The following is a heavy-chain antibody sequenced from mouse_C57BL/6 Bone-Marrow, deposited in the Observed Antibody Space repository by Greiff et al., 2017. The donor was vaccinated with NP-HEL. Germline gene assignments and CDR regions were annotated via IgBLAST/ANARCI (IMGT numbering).Heavy chain of an antibody. J-gene: IGHJ2*01. Sequence: EVKLQESGPGLVKPSQSLSLTCSVTGYSITSGYYWNWIRQSPGNKLEWMGYISYDGSNNYNPSLKNRISITRDTSKNQFFLKLNSVTTEDTATYYCARYYYGSSHYFDYWGQGTTLTVSS. CDR1: GYSITSGYY. D-gene: IGHD1-1*01. CDR2: ISYDGSN. CDR3: ARYYYGSSHYFDY. V-gene: IGHV3-6*01.